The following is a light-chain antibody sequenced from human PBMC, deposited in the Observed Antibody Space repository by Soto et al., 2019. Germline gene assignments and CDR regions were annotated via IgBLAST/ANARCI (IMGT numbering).Light chain of an antibody. CDR3: SSYTSSSTRV. J-gene: IGLJ1*01. Sequence: QSALTQPASVSGSPGQSITISCTGTSSDVGGYNYVSWYQQHPGKAPKLMIYDVSNRPSGVSNRFSGSKSGNTASLTISGLHAEDEADYYCSSYTSSSTRVLGTGTKVTVL. CDR2: DVS. V-gene: IGLV2-14*01. CDR1: SSDVGGYNY.